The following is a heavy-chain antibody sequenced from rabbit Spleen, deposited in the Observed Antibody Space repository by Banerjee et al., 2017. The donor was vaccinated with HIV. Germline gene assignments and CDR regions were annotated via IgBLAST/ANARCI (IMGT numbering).Heavy chain of an antibody. D-gene: IGHD4-1*01. Sequence: QSLEESGGGLVQPGASLTLTCTASGFSFSVDAMCWVRQAPGKGLEWIACIDAGSGITWYASWAKGRFTISKTSSTTVTLQMTSLTAADTATYFCARDLAGVTGWNFNLWCQGPLVTVS. CDR1: GFSFSVDA. J-gene: IGHJ4*01. CDR3: ARDLAGVTGWNFNL. CDR2: IDAGSGIT. V-gene: IGHV1S40*01.